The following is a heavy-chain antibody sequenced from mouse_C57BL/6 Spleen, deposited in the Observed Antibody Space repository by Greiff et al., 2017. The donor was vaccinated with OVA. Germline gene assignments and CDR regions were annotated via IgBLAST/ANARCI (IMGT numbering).Heavy chain of an antibody. V-gene: IGHV5-9-1*02. CDR1: GFTFSSYA. CDR3: TRDIFYYYGSSKDYYAMDY. J-gene: IGHJ4*01. D-gene: IGHD1-1*01. Sequence: EVQLQESGEGLVKPGGSLKLSCAASGFTFSSYAMSWVRQTPEKRLEWVAYISSGGDYIYYADTVKGRFTISRDNARNTLYLQMSSLKSEDTAMYYCTRDIFYYYGSSKDYYAMDYWGQGTSVTVSS. CDR2: ISSGGDYI.